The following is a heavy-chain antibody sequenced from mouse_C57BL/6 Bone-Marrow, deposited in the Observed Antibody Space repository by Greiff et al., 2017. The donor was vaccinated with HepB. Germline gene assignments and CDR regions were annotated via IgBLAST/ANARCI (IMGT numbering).Heavy chain of an antibody. Sequence: QVTLKESGPGILQSSQTLSLTCSFSGFSLSTSGMGVSWIRQPSGTGLEWLAHIYWDDDKRYNPSLKSRLTISKDTSRNQVFLKITSVDTADTATYYCARRASYYSNYGYWYFDVWGTGTTVTVSS. J-gene: IGHJ1*03. CDR2: IYWDDDK. D-gene: IGHD2-5*01. CDR1: GFSLSTSGMG. V-gene: IGHV8-12*01. CDR3: ARRASYYSNYGYWYFDV.